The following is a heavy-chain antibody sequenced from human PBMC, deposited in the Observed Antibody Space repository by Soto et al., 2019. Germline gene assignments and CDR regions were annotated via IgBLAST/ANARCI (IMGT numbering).Heavy chain of an antibody. CDR2: VTGRASST. V-gene: IGHV3-23*01. CDR1: GFTFPNYA. CDR3: AKHLPSKQNQRLWADAFHI. D-gene: IGHD2-2*01. J-gene: IGHJ3*02. Sequence: EVRLLESGGGLVQPGGSLRLSCAASGFTFPNYAMSWVRQAPGKGLEWVSVVTGRASSTYYADSVEGRFTISRDNSRNTLFLQMDSLGAEDTAVYSCAKHLPSKQNQRLWADAFHIWGRGTNLTVSS.